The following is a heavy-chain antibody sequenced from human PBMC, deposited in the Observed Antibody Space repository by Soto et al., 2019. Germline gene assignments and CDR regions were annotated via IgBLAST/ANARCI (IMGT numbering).Heavy chain of an antibody. V-gene: IGHV4-39*01. J-gene: IGHJ4*02. Sequence: SETLSLTCTVSGGSISSSSYYWGWIRQPPGKGLEWNGSIYYSGSTYYNPSLKSRVTISVDPSKNQFSLKLSSVTAAYTAVNYCAIAPGIAVAGTKFDYWGQGTLVTVSS. CDR2: IYYSGST. CDR1: GGSISSSSYY. CDR3: AIAPGIAVAGTKFDY. D-gene: IGHD6-19*01.